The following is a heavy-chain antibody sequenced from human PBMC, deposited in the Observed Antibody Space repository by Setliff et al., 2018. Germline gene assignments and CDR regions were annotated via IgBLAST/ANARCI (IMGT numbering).Heavy chain of an antibody. CDR2: ISSSGNTI. V-gene: IGHV3-11*01. D-gene: IGHD5-18*01. CDR1: GFIFSDYY. CDR3: ARDLDTAMTRGAFDI. J-gene: IGHJ3*02. Sequence: PGGSLRLSCAVSGFIFSDYYMSWIRQAPGKGLEWVSYISSSGNTIYYADSVKGRFTISRDNAKNSLYLQMNSLRAEDTAMYYCARDLDTAMTRGAFDIWGQGTMVTVSS.